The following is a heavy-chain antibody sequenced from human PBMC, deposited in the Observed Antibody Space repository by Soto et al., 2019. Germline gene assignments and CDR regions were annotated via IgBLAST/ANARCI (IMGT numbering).Heavy chain of an antibody. J-gene: IGHJ6*03. CDR1: GGSISSYY. Sequence: SLTCTVSGGSISSYYWSWIRQPPGMALEWIGEINHLGSINYNPSLKSRVTMSVDTSKNQFSLTLNSVTAADTATYYCARGGISHWAYFYYMDVWDRGTTVTVSS. CDR2: INHLGSI. CDR3: ARGGISHWAYFYYMDV. D-gene: IGHD2-21*01. V-gene: IGHV4-34*01.